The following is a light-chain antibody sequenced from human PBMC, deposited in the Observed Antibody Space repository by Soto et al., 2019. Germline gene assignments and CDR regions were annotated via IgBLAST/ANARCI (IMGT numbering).Light chain of an antibody. CDR1: QSISSW. J-gene: IGKJ1*01. V-gene: IGKV1-5*01. CDR3: QQYNSYSPWT. Sequence: DILMTQSPSTLSASVGDRVTITCRASQSISSWLAWYQQKPGKAPKLLIYDASSLESGVPSRFSGSGSGTEFTLTISSLQPDDFATYYCQQYNSYSPWTFGQGTKV. CDR2: DAS.